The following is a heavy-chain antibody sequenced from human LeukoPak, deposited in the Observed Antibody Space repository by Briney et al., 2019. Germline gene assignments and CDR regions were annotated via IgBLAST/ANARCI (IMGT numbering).Heavy chain of an antibody. V-gene: IGHV3-7*01. Sequence: PGGSLRLSCAASGLTFSSYWMSWVRQAPGKGLEWVANIKQDGSEKYYVDSVKGRFTISRDNAKNSLYLQMNSLRAEDTAVYYCARDPFHRTGGRPCDYWGQGTLVTVSS. CDR1: GLTFSSYW. J-gene: IGHJ4*02. CDR3: ARDPFHRTGGRPCDY. CDR2: IKQDGSEK. D-gene: IGHD2-8*02.